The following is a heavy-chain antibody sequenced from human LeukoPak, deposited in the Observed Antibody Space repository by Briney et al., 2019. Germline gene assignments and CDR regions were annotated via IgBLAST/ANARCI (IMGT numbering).Heavy chain of an antibody. D-gene: IGHD6-19*01. CDR3: ARGIHWGYSSF. V-gene: IGHV4-39*07. Sequence: SSETLSLTCTVSSASINSSPYFWGWIRQPPGKGLEWIGSIYYSGSTYYNPSLKSRVTISVDTSKNQFSLNLSSVTAADTAVYYCARGIHWGYSSFWGQGALVTVSS. J-gene: IGHJ4*02. CDR1: SASINSSPYF. CDR2: IYYSGST.